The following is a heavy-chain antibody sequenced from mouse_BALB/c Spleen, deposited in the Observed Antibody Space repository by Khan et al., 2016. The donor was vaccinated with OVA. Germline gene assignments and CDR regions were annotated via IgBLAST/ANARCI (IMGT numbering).Heavy chain of an antibody. V-gene: IGHV3-8*02. CDR3: ARYNGFYYFAY. Sequence: VQLKQSGPSLVKPSQTLSLTCSVTGDSITSGYWNWIRKIPGNKLEYMGYVNYSGSSYYNPSLKSRISITRDTSKNQYYLQFNSVTTEDTATYFCARYNGFYYFAYWGQGTTLTVSS. CDR2: VNYSGSS. D-gene: IGHD1-2*01. CDR1: GDSITSGY. J-gene: IGHJ2*01.